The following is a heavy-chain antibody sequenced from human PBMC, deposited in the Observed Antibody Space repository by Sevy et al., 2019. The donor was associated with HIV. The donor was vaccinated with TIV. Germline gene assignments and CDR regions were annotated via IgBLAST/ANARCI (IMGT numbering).Heavy chain of an antibody. CDR1: GFSFGDYA. CDR3: AKDNRPATMSNSSYYYYYGMDV. J-gene: IGHJ6*02. D-gene: IGHD6-6*01. CDR2: ISWNSVSL. V-gene: IGHV3-9*01. Sequence: GGSLRLSCAASGFSFGDYAMHWVRQAPGKGLEWVSGISWNSVSLDYADSVEGRFTISRDNAKNSLFLQMNRLRSEDTALYYCAKDNRPATMSNSSYYYYYGMDVWGQGTTVTVS.